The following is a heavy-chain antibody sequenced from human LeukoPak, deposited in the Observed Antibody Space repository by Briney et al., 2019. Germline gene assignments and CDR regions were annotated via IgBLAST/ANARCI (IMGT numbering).Heavy chain of an antibody. CDR3: AREGRVSGYDFDC. Sequence: PGGPLRLFCAASGFTFSSYWMHWVRHAPGKGLVWVSRINSDGSSITYADSVKGRFTLSRDNAKNTLYLQMNSLRVEDTAVYYCAREGRVSGYDFDCWGQGTLVTVSS. CDR1: GFTFSSYW. J-gene: IGHJ4*02. D-gene: IGHD5-12*01. V-gene: IGHV3-74*03. CDR2: INSDGSSI.